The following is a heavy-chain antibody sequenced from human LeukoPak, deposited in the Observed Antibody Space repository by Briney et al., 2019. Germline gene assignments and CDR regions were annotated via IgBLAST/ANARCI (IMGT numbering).Heavy chain of an antibody. CDR1: GGTFSSYA. D-gene: IGHD2-21*02. J-gene: IGHJ6*02. V-gene: IGHV1-69*04. CDR2: IIPILGIA. CDR3: ARDLAYCGGDCYSSYYYYGMDV. Sequence: GASVKVSCKASGGTFSSYAISWVRQAPGQGLEWMGRIIPILGIANYAQKFQGRVTITADKSTSTAYMELSSLRSEDTAVYYCARDLAYCGGDCYSSYYYYGMDVWGQGTTVSVSS.